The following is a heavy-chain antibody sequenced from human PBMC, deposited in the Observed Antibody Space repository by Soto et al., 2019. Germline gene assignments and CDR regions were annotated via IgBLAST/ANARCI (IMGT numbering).Heavy chain of an antibody. D-gene: IGHD1-26*01. CDR3: AKQADGGFSGSYRPFDS. CDR1: GFTFSSYG. CDR2: ISYDGSST. J-gene: IGHJ4*02. V-gene: IGHV3-30*18. Sequence: GSLRLSCAASGFTFSSYGMHWVRQAPGKGLEWVAIISYDGSSTYYADSVKGRFTISRDNSKNTLCLQMNSLRAEDTAVFYCAKQADGGFSGSYRPFDSWGQGTLVTVSS.